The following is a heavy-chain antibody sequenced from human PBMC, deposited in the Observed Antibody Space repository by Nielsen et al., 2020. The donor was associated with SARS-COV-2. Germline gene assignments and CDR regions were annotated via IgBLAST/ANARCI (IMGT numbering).Heavy chain of an antibody. CDR1: GGSISSYY. CDR2: IYYSGST. D-gene: IGHD3-16*01. V-gene: IGHV4-59*01. Sequence: SETLSLTRTVSGGSISSYYWSWIRQPPGKGLEWIGYIYYSGSTNCNPSLKSRVTISVDTSKNQFSLKLSSVTAADTAVYYCARESPGDGWFDPWGQGTLVTVSS. J-gene: IGHJ5*02. CDR3: ARESPGDGWFDP.